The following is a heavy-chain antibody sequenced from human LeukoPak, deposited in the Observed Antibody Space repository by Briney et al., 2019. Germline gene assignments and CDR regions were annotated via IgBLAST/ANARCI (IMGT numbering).Heavy chain of an antibody. J-gene: IGHJ4*02. CDR3: AAGSKEQWLTFDY. V-gene: IGHV1-58*01. CDR1: GFTFTSSA. Sequence: ASVKVSCKASGFTFTSSAVQWVRQARGQRLEWVGWIVVGSGNTNYAQKFQERVTITRDMSTSTAYMELSSLRSEDTAVYYCAAGSKEQWLTFDYWGQGTLVTVSS. D-gene: IGHD6-19*01. CDR2: IVVGSGNT.